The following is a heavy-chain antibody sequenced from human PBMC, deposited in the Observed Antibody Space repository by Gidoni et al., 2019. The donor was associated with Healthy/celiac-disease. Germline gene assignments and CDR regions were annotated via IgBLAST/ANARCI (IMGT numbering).Heavy chain of an antibody. D-gene: IGHD3-3*01. V-gene: IGHV1-69*02. CDR3: ARGGGARGDFGVVVYDYYGMDV. CDR1: GGTFTSYT. J-gene: IGHJ6*02. CDR2: IIPSLGIA. Sequence: VQLVQSGAEVKKPGSSVKVSCKASGGTFTSYTICWVRQAPGPGLEWMGRIIPSLGIANYAQKFQGRVTISADKSTSTAYMELSSLRSEDTAVYYWARGGGARGDFGVVVYDYYGMDVWGQGTTVTVSS.